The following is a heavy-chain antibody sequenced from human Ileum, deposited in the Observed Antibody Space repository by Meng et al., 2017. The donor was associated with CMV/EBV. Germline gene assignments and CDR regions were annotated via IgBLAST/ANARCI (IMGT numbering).Heavy chain of an antibody. CDR3: ARDYGFGTSSMGMDV. J-gene: IGHJ6*02. CDR1: GLTVSRSY. Sequence: GESLKISCAASGLTVSRSYMSWARQAPGKGLEWVSIIYAGGGTYHADSVKGRFTISRDNSKNTLYLQMNRLRAEDTALYYCARDYGFGTSSMGMDVWGQGTTVTVSS. CDR2: IYAGGGT. D-gene: IGHD6-6*01. V-gene: IGHV3-53*01.